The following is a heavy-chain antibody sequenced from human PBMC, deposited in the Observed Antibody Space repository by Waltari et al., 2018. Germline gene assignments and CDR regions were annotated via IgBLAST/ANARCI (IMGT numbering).Heavy chain of an antibody. J-gene: IGHJ4*02. CDR1: GDSLGTNY. CDR2: VQSSGST. V-gene: IGHV4-59*01. Sequence: QVQLRESGPGLVKSSETLSLTCSVSGDSLGTNYWSWIRQSPGKGLEWIGYVQSSGSTDYNPSFRGRVTMSADASKNQFSLTLKSLTAADTATYFCAKVWKNYRTDYWGQGTLVTVSS. CDR3: AKVWKNYRTDY. D-gene: IGHD1-7*01.